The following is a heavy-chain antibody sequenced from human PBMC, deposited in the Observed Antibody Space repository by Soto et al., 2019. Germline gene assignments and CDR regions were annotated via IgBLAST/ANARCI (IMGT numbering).Heavy chain of an antibody. CDR2: MNPNSGNT. CDR1: GYTFTSYD. CDR3: ARGTPDFWSGYSESRYYYYYMDV. V-gene: IGHV1-8*01. D-gene: IGHD3-3*01. J-gene: IGHJ6*03. Sequence: ASVKVSCKASGYTFTSYDINWVRQATGQGLEWMGWMNPNSGNTGYAQKFQGRVTMTRNTSISTAYMELSSLRSEDTAVYYCARGTPDFWSGYSESRYYYYYMDVWGKGTTVTVSS.